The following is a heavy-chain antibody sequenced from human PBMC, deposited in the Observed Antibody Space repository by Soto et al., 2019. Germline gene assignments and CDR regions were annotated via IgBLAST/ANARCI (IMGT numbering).Heavy chain of an antibody. CDR2: ISYDGSNK. Sequence: PGGSLRLSCAASGFTFSSYDMHWVRQAPGKGLEWVAVISYDGSNKYYADSVKGRFTISRDNSKNTLYLQMNSLRAEDTAVYYCAKAPGGLSGMDVWGQGTTVTVSS. CDR1: GFTFSSYD. J-gene: IGHJ6*02. CDR3: AKAPGGLSGMDV. V-gene: IGHV3-30*18. D-gene: IGHD3-16*01.